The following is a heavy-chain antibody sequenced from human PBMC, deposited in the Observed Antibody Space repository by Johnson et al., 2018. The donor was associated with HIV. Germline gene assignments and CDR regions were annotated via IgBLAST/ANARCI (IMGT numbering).Heavy chain of an antibody. J-gene: IGHJ3*01. CDR3: ARAPHDAFDV. CDR1: GFTVSSNY. CDR2: SGSGGRT. V-gene: IGHV3-23*04. Sequence: VQLVESGGGLVQPGGYLRLSCAGSGFTVSSNYMSWVRQAPGKGLEWVSTISGSGGRTYYADSVKGRFTLSRDNAKNSLYLQMNSLRDEDTAVYYCARAPHDAFDVWGQGTMVTVSS.